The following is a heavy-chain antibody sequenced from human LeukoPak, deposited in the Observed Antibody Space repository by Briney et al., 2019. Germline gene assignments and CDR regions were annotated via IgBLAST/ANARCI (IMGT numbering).Heavy chain of an antibody. V-gene: IGHV4-61*02. CDR3: ARLSFGIAVAGPDY. CDR1: GGSISSGSYY. CDR2: IYTSGST. D-gene: IGHD6-19*01. Sequence: SETLSLTCTVSGGSISSGSYYWSWIRQPAGKGLEWIGRIYTSGSTNYNPSLKSRVTISVDTSKNQFSLKLSSATAADTAVYYCARLSFGIAVAGPDYWGQGTLVTVSS. J-gene: IGHJ4*02.